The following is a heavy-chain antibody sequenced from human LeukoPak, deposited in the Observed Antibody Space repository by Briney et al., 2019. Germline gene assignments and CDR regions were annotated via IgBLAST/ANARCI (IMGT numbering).Heavy chain of an antibody. J-gene: IGHJ4*02. D-gene: IGHD5-12*01. CDR2: INGDGSSL. CDR3: GRTPYGGYGDY. Sequence: GGSLRLSCAASGFTFSDYWMHWLRQAPGKGLVWVSRINGDGSSLDYAGSVKGRFTISRDNAKNTLYLEMNSLRVEDTAVYNRGRTPYGGYGDYWGQGTLVTASS. CDR1: GFTFSDYW. V-gene: IGHV3-74*01.